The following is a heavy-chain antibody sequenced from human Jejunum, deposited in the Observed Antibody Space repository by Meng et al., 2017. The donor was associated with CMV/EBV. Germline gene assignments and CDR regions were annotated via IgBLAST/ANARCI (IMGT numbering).Heavy chain of an antibody. CDR3: ARDTGSIMRPKGYFDY. V-gene: IGHV4-39*07. D-gene: IGHD2-8*01. CDR1: SSSSISYY. Sequence: SSSSISYYWGWIRQPPGKGLEWIGNIYNSGSTYYNPSLESRVTISVDTSKNQFSLNLRSVTAADTAVYYCARDTGSIMRPKGYFDYWGQGTLVTVSS. J-gene: IGHJ4*02. CDR2: IYNSGST.